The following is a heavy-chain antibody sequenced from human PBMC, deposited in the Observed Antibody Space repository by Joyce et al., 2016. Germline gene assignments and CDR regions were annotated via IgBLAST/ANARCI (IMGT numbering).Heavy chain of an antibody. CDR2: IIPMLDTP. Sequence: QVHLVQSGAQVQKTGSSVKVSCKGSGGTFSSYAISWVRQAPGQGLEWMGGIIPMLDTPNYAQKMQGRVTISADESTNTVYMELTSLRSEDTAVYYCARGGSTYYPDFDFWGQGTLVTVSS. CDR1: GGTFSSYA. V-gene: IGHV1-69*01. J-gene: IGHJ4*02. CDR3: ARGGSTYYPDFDF. D-gene: IGHD3-22*01.